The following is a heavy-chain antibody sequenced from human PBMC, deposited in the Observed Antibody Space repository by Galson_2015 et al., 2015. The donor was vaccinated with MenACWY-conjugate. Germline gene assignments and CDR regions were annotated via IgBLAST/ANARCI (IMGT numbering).Heavy chain of an antibody. CDR3: AREESVTYYFAY. CDR2: TYYRSQWNN. CDR1: GDSVSSNTAA. J-gene: IGHJ4*02. Sequence: CAISGDSVSSNTAAWNWIRQSPSRGLEWPGRTYYRSQWNNDYTISVRGRITINPDTSKNQVSLHLNSVTPEDTAVYYCAREESVTYYFAYWGQGTLATVST. V-gene: IGHV6-1*01. D-gene: IGHD2-21*02.